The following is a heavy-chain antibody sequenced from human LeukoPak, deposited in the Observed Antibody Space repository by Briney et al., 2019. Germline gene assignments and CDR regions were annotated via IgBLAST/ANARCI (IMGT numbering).Heavy chain of an antibody. CDR2: INPNSGGT. Sequence: ASVTVSCMASGYTFTGYYMHWVRQAPGQGLEWMGWINPNSGGTNYAQKFQGRVTMTRDTSISTAYMELSRLRSDDTAVYYCARGKSRVYSSGWFAYWGQGTLVTVSS. CDR1: GYTFTGYY. V-gene: IGHV1-2*02. CDR3: ARGKSRVYSSGWFAY. J-gene: IGHJ5*01. D-gene: IGHD6-19*01.